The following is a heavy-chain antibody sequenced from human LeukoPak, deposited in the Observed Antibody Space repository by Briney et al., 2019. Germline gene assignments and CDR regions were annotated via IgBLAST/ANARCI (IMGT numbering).Heavy chain of an antibody. CDR1: GFTFSSYA. Sequence: GGSLRLSCSASGFTFSSYAMHWARQAPGKGLEYVSAISSNGGSTYYADSVKRRFTISRDNSKNPLYLQMSSLRAEDTAVYYCVNVADSAYLDYWVQATIDTVPS. CDR2: ISSNGGST. D-gene: IGHD3-22*01. CDR3: VNVADSAYLDY. J-gene: IGHJ4*02. V-gene: IGHV3-64D*06.